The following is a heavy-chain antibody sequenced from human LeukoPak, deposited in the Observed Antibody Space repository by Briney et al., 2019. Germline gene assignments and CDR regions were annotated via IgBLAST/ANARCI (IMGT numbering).Heavy chain of an antibody. Sequence: ASVKVSFKSSGYTFTVYCIHWVRQAPGHGLEWMGWINPNSGATKYAQKFQGRVSMTRDTSINTAYIDLTNLRSDDTTIFYCARVKKLMAELDFWGQGTLVTVSS. CDR3: ARVKKLMAELDF. V-gene: IGHV1-2*02. D-gene: IGHD5-24*01. CDR1: GYTFTVYC. J-gene: IGHJ4*02. CDR2: INPNSGAT.